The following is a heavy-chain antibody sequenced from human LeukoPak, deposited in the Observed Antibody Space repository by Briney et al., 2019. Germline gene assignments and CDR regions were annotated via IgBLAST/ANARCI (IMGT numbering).Heavy chain of an antibody. CDR2: MSYSGRT. CDR3: ATLTGYSSESWFDP. J-gene: IGHJ5*02. Sequence: SETLSLTCTVSGGSISISNYYWGWIRQPPGKGLEWIGSMSYSGRTYYNPSLKTRVTVSLDTSKNQFSLNLISVAAADTAVYYCATLTGYSSESWFDPWGQGILVTVSS. V-gene: IGHV4-39*07. D-gene: IGHD3-9*01. CDR1: GGSISISNYY.